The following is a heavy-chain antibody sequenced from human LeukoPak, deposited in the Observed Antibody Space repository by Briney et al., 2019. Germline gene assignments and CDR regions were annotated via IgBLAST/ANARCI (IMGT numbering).Heavy chain of an antibody. CDR3: ARVPRVTVFGVVRRGQDYFDY. V-gene: IGHV1-2*02. Sequence: ASVKVSCKASGYTFTGYYIHWVRQAPGQGLEWMGFINPDSGGTNYAQKFQGRVTVTMDTSISTAYMELSRLRSDDTAVYYCARVPRVTVFGVVRRGQDYFDYWGQGTLVTVSS. J-gene: IGHJ4*02. CDR1: GYTFTGYY. CDR2: INPDSGGT. D-gene: IGHD3-3*01.